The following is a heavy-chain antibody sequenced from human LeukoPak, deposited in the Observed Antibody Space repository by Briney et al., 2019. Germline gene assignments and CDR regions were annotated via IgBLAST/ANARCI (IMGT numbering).Heavy chain of an antibody. D-gene: IGHD2-2*01. CDR1: GFTFSNYE. CDR3: SRVACSSTTCYLAY. Sequence: GGSLRLSCAASGFTFSNYEMKWVRQAPGKGLEWVSYISCSGSYINYADSVKGRFTTSRDNAENSLSLQMNSLRAEDTAVYYCSRVACSSTTCYLAYWGQGTLVTVSS. J-gene: IGHJ4*02. V-gene: IGHV3-48*03. CDR2: ISCSGSYI.